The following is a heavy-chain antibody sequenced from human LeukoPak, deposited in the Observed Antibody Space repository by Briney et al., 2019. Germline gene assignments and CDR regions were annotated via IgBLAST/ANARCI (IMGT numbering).Heavy chain of an antibody. CDR2: ISAYNGNT. CDR3: ARELYYYGSGSYSSVVDP. Sequence: GASVKVSCKASGYTFTSYGISWVRQAPGQGLEWMGWISAYNGNTNYAQKLQGRVTMTTDTSTSTAYMELRSLRSDDTAVYYCARELYYYGSGSYSSVVDPWGQGTLVTVSS. J-gene: IGHJ5*02. V-gene: IGHV1-18*01. D-gene: IGHD3-10*01. CDR1: GYTFTSYG.